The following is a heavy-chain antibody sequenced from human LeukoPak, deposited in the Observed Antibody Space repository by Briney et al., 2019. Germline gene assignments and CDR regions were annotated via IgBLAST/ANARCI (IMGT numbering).Heavy chain of an antibody. J-gene: IGHJ4*02. CDR1: GFTFSNVR. Sequence: GGSLRLYCAASGFTFSNVRMSWVRQASGTGLEWVGRIKTKTDGGTSDYATPVKSRFTISRDGSKNTLYLQMNSLKTEDTAVYYCAAGIVEMATISEYWGQGTLVTVSS. D-gene: IGHD5-12*01. CDR2: IKTKTDGGTS. CDR3: AAGIVEMATISEY. V-gene: IGHV3-15*01.